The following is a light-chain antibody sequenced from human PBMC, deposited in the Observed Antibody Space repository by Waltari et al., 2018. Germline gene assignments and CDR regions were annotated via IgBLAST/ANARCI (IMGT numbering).Light chain of an antibody. Sequence: DIVMTQSPTTLSLSPGERVTLSCRASQTVYNYLAWYQQKAGQAPRLLIYDATKKATGVPARFSCSGFGADFTRTISSLEPEDFVVYYCQQRKSWPFTFGGGSRVDIK. V-gene: IGKV3-11*01. CDR1: QTVYNY. J-gene: IGKJ4*01. CDR2: DAT. CDR3: QQRKSWPFT.